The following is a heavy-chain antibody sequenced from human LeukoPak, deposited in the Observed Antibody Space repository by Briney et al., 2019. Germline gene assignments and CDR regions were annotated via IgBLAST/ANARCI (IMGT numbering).Heavy chain of an antibody. V-gene: IGHV3-30*02. J-gene: IGHJ4*02. CDR2: IRSDGGIK. D-gene: IGHD2-2*01. CDR1: GFTFSSYG. Sequence: GRSLRLSCAASGFTFSSYGMHWVRQAPGKGREWVAFIRSDGGIKYYADSVKGRFTISRDNSKNTLYLQVNSLRAEDTAVYFCAKDVPAAYFDYWGQGTLVTVSS. CDR3: AKDVPAAYFDY.